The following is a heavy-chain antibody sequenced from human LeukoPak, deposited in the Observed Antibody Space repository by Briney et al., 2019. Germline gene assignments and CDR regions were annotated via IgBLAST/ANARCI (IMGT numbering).Heavy chain of an antibody. CDR2: IYTSGST. CDR3: AGVSGWPYYFDC. D-gene: IGHD6-19*01. J-gene: IGHJ4*02. Sequence: PSQTLSLTXTVSGGSISSGSYYWSWIRQPAGKGLEWIGRIYTSGSTNYNPSLKSRVTISVDTSKNQFSLKLSSVTAADTAVYYCAGVSGWPYYFDCWGQGTLVTVSS. CDR1: GGSISSGSYY. V-gene: IGHV4-61*02.